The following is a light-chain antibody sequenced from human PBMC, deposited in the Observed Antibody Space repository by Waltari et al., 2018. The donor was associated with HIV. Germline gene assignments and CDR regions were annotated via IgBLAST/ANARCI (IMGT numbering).Light chain of an antibody. CDR1: SSDVCSHNL. Sequence: QSALTQPASVSGSRGQSITISCTGISSDVCSHNLVSLSQKHPGKATKVMMFEGSKRPSGVSNRFSGSKSGNTASLTISGLQAEDEADYYCCSYAGSSSLVVFGGGTKLTVL. V-gene: IGLV2-23*01. CDR2: EGS. J-gene: IGLJ2*01. CDR3: CSYAGSSSLVV.